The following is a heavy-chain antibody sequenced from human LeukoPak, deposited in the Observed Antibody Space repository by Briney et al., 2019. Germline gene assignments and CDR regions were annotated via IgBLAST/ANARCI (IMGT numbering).Heavy chain of an antibody. V-gene: IGHV1-69*13. CDR1: GGTFSSYA. D-gene: IGHD5-12*01. Sequence: SVKVSCKASGGTFSSYAIGWVRQAPGQGLEWMGGIIPIFGTANYAQKFQGRVTITADESTSTAYMELSSLRSEDTAVYYCARGGSGYDQHFDYWGQGTLVTVSS. CDR2: IIPIFGTA. CDR3: ARGGSGYDQHFDY. J-gene: IGHJ4*02.